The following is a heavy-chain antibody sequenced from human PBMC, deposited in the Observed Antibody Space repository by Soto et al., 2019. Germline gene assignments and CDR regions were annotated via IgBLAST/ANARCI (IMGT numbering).Heavy chain of an antibody. V-gene: IGHV1-69*12. D-gene: IGHD3-22*01. Sequence: QVHLVQSGAEVKKPGSSVKVSCKASGGTFSSYAISWVRQAPGQGLEWMGGIIPIFGTADYAQTFQGRVTITADEPRRTAYRELGSRRSEDTAVYYCGGGDSGGSSGYYHTGGDYWGQGTLVTVSS. CDR3: GGGDSGGSSGYYHTGGDY. J-gene: IGHJ4*02. CDR2: IIPIFGTA. CDR1: GGTFSSYA.